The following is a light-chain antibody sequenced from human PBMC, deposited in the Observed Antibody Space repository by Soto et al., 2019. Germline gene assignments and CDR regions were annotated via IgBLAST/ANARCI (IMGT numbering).Light chain of an antibody. CDR2: SNN. CDR1: NSNIGSNT. CDR3: AAWDDSLNGHVV. J-gene: IGLJ2*01. Sequence: QSVVTQAPSVSGTPGQSITISCSGSNSNIGSNTVNWYQQLPGTAPKLLIYSNNQRPSGVPDRFSGSKFVTSASLAIRGLQSEDEADYYCAAWDDSLNGHVVFGGGTKLTVL. V-gene: IGLV1-44*01.